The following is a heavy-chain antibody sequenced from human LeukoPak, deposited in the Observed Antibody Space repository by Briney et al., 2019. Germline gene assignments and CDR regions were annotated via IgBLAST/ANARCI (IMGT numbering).Heavy chain of an antibody. CDR3: ARTPLHSSGWPYYFDY. CDR1: GYSFTNYW. CDR2: IYPRDSDT. V-gene: IGHV5-51*01. J-gene: IGHJ4*02. D-gene: IGHD6-19*01. Sequence: GESLKISCKGAGYSFTNYWIGWVRQMPGKGLEGMGSIYPRDSDTRYSPSFQGQVPISADKSISTAYLQWSSLKASDTAMYYCARTPLHSSGWPYYFDYWGKGTLVTVSS.